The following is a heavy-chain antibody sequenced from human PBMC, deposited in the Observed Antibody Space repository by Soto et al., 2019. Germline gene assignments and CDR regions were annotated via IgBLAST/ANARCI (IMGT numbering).Heavy chain of an antibody. CDR1: GFTFSSYW. V-gene: IGHV3-74*01. J-gene: IGHJ4*02. CDR3: ARDKWGSDLTDY. Sequence: EVQLVESGGGLVQPGGSLRLSCAASGFTFSSYWMHWVRQIPGKGLVWVSRINNDGSSTSYADSVKGRFTISRDNAKNTLYLKMNSLRAEDTAVYYCARDKWGSDLTDYWGQGTQVTVSS. D-gene: IGHD7-27*01. CDR2: INNDGSST.